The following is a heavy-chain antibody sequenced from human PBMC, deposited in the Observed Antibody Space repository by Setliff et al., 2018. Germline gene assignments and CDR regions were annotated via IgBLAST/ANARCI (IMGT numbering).Heavy chain of an antibody. CDR2: IHAGSSNT. D-gene: IGHD2-8*02. CDR1: GYTFSSNA. V-gene: IGHV1-3*01. Sequence: ASVKVSCKASGYTFSSNAFHWVRQAPGQALEWMGWIHAGSSNTLYSQRFQDRITISRDTSATTVHMELSSLRSDDTAVYYCARMSTSGPHYDYWGQGTLVTVSS. CDR3: ARMSTSGPHYDY. J-gene: IGHJ4*02.